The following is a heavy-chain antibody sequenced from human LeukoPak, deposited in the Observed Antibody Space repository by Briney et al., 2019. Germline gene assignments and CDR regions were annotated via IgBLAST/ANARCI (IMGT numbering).Heavy chain of an antibody. J-gene: IGHJ4*02. CDR2: ITHSGST. CDR1: GGSFSGYY. CDR3: ARGGYCSSTRCYREVGDFDY. V-gene: IGHV4-34*01. Sequence: SETLSLTYAVYGGSFSGYYWSWIRQPPGKGLEWIGEITHSGSTNYNPSLKSRVTLSVDTSKNQFALKLSSVTAAGTAVYYCARGGYCSSTRCYREVGDFDYWGQGTLVTVSS. D-gene: IGHD2-2*02.